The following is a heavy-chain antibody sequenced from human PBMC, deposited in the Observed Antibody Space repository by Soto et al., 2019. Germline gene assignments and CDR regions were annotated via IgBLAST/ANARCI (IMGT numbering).Heavy chain of an antibody. CDR1: GFTFSSYW. D-gene: IGHD6-13*01. CDR2: IKQDGSEK. CDR3: ARHGRSRSSSWFDY. Sequence: PGGSLRLSCAASGFTFSSYWMSWVRQAPGKGLEWVANIKQDGSEKYYVDSVKGRFTISRDNAKNSLYLQMNSLRAEDTVVFFCARHGRSRSSSWFDYWGQGTLVTVSS. V-gene: IGHV3-7*01. J-gene: IGHJ4*02.